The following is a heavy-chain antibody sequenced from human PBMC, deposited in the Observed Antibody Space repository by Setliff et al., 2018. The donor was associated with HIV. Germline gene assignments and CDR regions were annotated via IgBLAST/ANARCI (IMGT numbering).Heavy chain of an antibody. V-gene: IGHV4-4*07. J-gene: IGHJ2*01. Sequence: SETLSLTCSVSGGSISNFYWSWIRQPPGKGLEWIGRIYTSGSTNYNPSLKSRVTISVDTSKNQFSLKLSSVTAADTAVYYCAREGRNWYFDLWGRGTLVTVS. CDR1: GGSISNFY. CDR2: IYTSGST. CDR3: AREGRNWYFDL.